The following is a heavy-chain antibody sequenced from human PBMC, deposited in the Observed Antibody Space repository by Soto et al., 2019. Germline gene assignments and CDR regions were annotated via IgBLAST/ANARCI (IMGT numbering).Heavy chain of an antibody. CDR3: AHRSSTYYYDSSGFDWFDP. CDR2: IYWDDAK. J-gene: IGHJ5*02. Sequence: QITLKESGPTLVQPTQTLTLTCTFSGFSLSTSGVGVGWIRQPPGKALEWLALIYWDDAKRYSPSLKSRLTITKDTSKNQVVLTMTNRDPVDTATYYCAHRSSTYYYDSSGFDWFDPWGQGTLVTGSS. D-gene: IGHD3-22*01. CDR1: GFSLSTSGVG. V-gene: IGHV2-5*02.